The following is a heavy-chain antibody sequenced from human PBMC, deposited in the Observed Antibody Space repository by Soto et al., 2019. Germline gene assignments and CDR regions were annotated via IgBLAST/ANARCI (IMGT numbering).Heavy chain of an antibody. D-gene: IGHD4-17*01. J-gene: IGHJ6*02. CDR3: ARVYDDYGEADV. CDR1: GITFSSYW. CDR2: IKQDGSEK. V-gene: IGHV3-7*01. Sequence: GGSLRLSCAASGITFSSYWMSWVRQAPGKGLEWVANIKQDGSEKYYVDSVKGRFTISRDNAKNSLYLQMNSLRAEDTAVYYCARVYDDYGEADVWGQGTTVTVSS.